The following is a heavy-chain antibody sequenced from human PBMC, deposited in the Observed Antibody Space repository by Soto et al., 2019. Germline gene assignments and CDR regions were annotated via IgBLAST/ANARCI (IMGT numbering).Heavy chain of an antibody. CDR1: GYTFSIYY. CDR3: ARGGQLRYMDV. D-gene: IGHD6-6*01. V-gene: IGHV1-46*03. J-gene: IGHJ6*03. Sequence: GASVKVSCKASGYTFSIYYMHWVRQAPGQGLEWMGAIDPSDGRTYYAQNLQGRVHMTGETSTGTVYMDLTSLRSEDTAVYYCARGGQLRYMDVWGKGTAVTVSS. CDR2: IDPSDGRT.